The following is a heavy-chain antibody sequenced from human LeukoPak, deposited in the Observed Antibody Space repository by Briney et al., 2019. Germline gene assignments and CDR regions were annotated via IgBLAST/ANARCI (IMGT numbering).Heavy chain of an antibody. J-gene: IGHJ6*02. CDR3: ARMPFSRNDYYGLDV. V-gene: IGHV4-34*01. CDR1: GGSSSGYY. D-gene: IGHD2-2*01. CDR2: INHSGST. Sequence: SETLSLTCAVYGGSSSGYYWSWIRQPPGKGLEWIGEINHSGSTNYNPSLKSRVTISVDTSKNQFSLKLSSVTAADTAVYYCARMPFSRNDYYGLDVWGQGTTVTVSS.